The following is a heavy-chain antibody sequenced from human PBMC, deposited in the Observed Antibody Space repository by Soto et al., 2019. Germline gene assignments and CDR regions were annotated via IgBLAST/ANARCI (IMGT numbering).Heavy chain of an antibody. CDR1: GYAFTTYG. CDR2: ISAHNGNT. Sequence: QVHLVQSGAEVKKPGASVKVSCKGSGYAFTTYGITWVRQAPGQGLEWMGWISAHNGNTNNAQKLQGRVTVTRDTSTRTAYMEPRSRRSDDTAVYYWARGRYGDYWGQGARVTVSS. CDR3: ARGRYGDY. D-gene: IGHD1-1*01. V-gene: IGHV1-18*01. J-gene: IGHJ4*02.